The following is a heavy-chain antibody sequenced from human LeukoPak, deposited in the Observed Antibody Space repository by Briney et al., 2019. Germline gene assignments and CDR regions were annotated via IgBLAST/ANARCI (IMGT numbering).Heavy chain of an antibody. CDR1: GYTFTSYG. CDR2: ISAYNGNT. D-gene: IGHD2-2*01. Sequence: GASVKVSCKASGYTFTSYGISWVRQAPGQGLEWMGWISAYNGNTNYAQKLQGRVTMTTDTSTSAAYMELRSLRSDDTAVYYCARDSEIVVVPAAILMNAFDIWGQGTMVTVSS. V-gene: IGHV1-18*01. J-gene: IGHJ3*02. CDR3: ARDSEIVVVPAAILMNAFDI.